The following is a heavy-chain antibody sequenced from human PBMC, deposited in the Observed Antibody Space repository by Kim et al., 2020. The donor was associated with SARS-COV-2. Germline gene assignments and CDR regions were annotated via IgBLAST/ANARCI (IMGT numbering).Heavy chain of an antibody. J-gene: IGHJ4*02. D-gene: IGHD3-10*01. Sequence: SVKVSCKASGGTFSSYAISWVRQAPGQGLEWMGRIIPILGIANYAQKFQGRVTITADKSASTAYMELSSLRSEDTAVYYCASPGMGSGGYWYFDYWGQG. CDR1: GGTFSSYA. V-gene: IGHV1-69*04. CDR2: IIPILGIA. CDR3: ASPGMGSGGYWYFDY.